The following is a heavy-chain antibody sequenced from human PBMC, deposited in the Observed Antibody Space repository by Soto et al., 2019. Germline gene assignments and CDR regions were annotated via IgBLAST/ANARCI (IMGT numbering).Heavy chain of an antibody. V-gene: IGHV4-59*08. CDR2: IYYSGST. CDR1: GGSISSYY. J-gene: IGHJ4*02. Sequence: TLSLTCTVSGGSISSYYWSWIRQPPGKGLEWIGYIYYSGSTNYNPSLKSRVTISVDTSKNQFSLKLSSVTAADTAVYYCARHSPYCGGDCYSYDYWGQGTLVTVSS. CDR3: ARHSPYCGGDCYSYDY. D-gene: IGHD2-21*02.